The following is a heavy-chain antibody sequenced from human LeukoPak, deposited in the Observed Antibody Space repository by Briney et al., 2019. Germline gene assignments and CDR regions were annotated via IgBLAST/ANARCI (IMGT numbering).Heavy chain of an antibody. CDR1: GGSIRGYY. J-gene: IGHJ3*02. D-gene: IGHD6-13*01. CDR2: IYSSGST. Sequence: PSETLSLTCNVSGGSIRGYYWSWIRQPPGKGLEWIGYIYSSGSTNYNPSLKSRVTMSVDTSKNQFSLKVSSVTAADTAVYYCASSDLAAAGIACAFDIWGQGTMVTVSS. CDR3: ASSDLAAAGIACAFDI. V-gene: IGHV4-59*12.